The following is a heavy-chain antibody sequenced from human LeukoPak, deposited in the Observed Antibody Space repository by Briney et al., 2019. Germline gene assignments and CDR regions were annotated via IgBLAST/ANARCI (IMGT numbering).Heavy chain of an antibody. D-gene: IGHD6-13*01. CDR2: IDWNSASI. Sequence: GRSLRLSCVGSGFLFDDYAMHWVRQAPGKGLEWVAGIDWNSASIGYADSVKGRFTISRDNAKNSLYLHMNSLRIDDMALCYCAKVAHNSWPFYSDSWGQGTLVTVSS. CDR3: AKVAHNSWPFYSDS. CDR1: GFLFDDYA. V-gene: IGHV3-9*03. J-gene: IGHJ4*02.